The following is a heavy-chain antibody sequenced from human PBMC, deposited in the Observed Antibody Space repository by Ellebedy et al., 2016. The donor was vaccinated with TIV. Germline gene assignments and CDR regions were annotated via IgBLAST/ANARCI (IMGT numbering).Heavy chain of an antibody. CDR3: ARDNRGYFGSGSYPFDY. V-gene: IGHV3-23*01. D-gene: IGHD3-10*01. CDR2: ISGSGYNT. CDR1: GFTFSNFG. J-gene: IGHJ4*02. Sequence: PGGSLRLSCAASGFTFSNFGMSWVRQAPGKGLEWVASISGSGYNTYYGESVKGRFTVSRDNSKTTMYLQMNSLRAEDTAVYHCARDNRGYFGSGSYPFDYWGQGTLVTVSS.